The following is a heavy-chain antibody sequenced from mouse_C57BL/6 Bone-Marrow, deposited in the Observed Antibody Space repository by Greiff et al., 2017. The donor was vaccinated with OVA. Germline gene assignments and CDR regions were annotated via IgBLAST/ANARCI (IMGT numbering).Heavy chain of an antibody. Sequence: QVKLLQPGAELAKPGASVKMSCKASGYTFTSYWITWVKQRPGQGLEWIGDIYPGSGSTNYNEKFKSKATLTVDTSSSTAYMQLSSLTSEDSAVYYCARGWTDYWGQGTSVTVSA. V-gene: IGHV1-55*01. CDR3: ARGWTDY. CDR1: GYTFTSYW. J-gene: IGHJ4*01. CDR2: IYPGSGST. D-gene: IGHD1-1*02.